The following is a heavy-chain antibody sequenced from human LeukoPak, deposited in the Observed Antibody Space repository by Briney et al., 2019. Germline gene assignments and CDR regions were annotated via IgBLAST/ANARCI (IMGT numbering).Heavy chain of an antibody. CDR2: INHSGST. J-gene: IGHJ4*02. CDR1: GESFSGYY. Sequence: SETLSLTCAVYGESFSGYYWSWLRQPPGKGLEWLGEINHSGSTNYNPSLKSRVTISVDTSKNQFSLKLSSVTAADTAVYYCARGWNSGYDQTFDYWGQGTLVTVSS. V-gene: IGHV4-34*01. D-gene: IGHD5-12*01. CDR3: ARGWNSGYDQTFDY.